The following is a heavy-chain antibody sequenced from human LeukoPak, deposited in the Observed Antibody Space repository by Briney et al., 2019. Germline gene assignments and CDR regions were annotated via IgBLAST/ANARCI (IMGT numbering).Heavy chain of an antibody. CDR1: GGSISNSRYY. Sequence: PSETLSLTCTVSGGSISNSRYYWGWIRQPPGKGLEWIGSVYYSGSTSYNPSLKSRVTISVDTSKNEFSLKVNSVTAADTAVYYCASFRVGATEWHFDHRGQGTLVTVSS. CDR2: VYYSGST. D-gene: IGHD1-26*01. J-gene: IGHJ4*02. CDR3: ASFRVGATEWHFDH. V-gene: IGHV4-39*01.